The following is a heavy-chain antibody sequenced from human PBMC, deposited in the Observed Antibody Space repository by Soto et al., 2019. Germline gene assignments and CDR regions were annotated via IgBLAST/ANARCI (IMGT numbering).Heavy chain of an antibody. CDR1: GFTFSSYA. Sequence: GGSLRLSCAASGFTFSSYAMHWVRQAPGKGLEWVAVISYDGSNKYYADSVKGRFTISRDNSKNTLYLQMNSLRAEDTAVYYCARDGQWLVGGYYYGMDVWGQGTTVTVSS. CDR2: ISYDGSNK. CDR3: ARDGQWLVGGYYYGMDV. J-gene: IGHJ6*02. V-gene: IGHV3-30-3*01. D-gene: IGHD6-19*01.